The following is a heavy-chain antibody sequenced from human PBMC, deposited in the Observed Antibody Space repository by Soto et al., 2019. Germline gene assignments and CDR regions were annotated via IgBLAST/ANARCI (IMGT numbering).Heavy chain of an antibody. V-gene: IGHV3-21*06. Sequence: EVQLVESGGGLVKPGGSLRLSCAASGFTFTRYSMNWVRQAPGKGLEWVSSISSTTNYIYYGDSMKGRFTISRDNAKNSRYLEMNSRRAEDTDVYYCARESEDLTANFDYWGQGTLATVSS. CDR1: GFTFTRYS. CDR3: ARESEDLTANFDY. J-gene: IGHJ4*02. CDR2: ISSTTNYI.